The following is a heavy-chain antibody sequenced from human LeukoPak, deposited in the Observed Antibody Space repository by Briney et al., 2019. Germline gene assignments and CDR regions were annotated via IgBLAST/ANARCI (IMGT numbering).Heavy chain of an antibody. Sequence: ASVKVSCKASGYTFTSYAMHWVRQAPGQRLEWMGWINAGNGNTKYSQKFQGRVTITRDTSASTAYMELSSLRSEDTAVYYCATDRTRLGYCSGGSCPGPFDYWGQGTLVTVSS. CDR1: GYTFTSYA. V-gene: IGHV1-3*01. D-gene: IGHD2-15*01. J-gene: IGHJ4*02. CDR3: ATDRTRLGYCSGGSCPGPFDY. CDR2: INAGNGNT.